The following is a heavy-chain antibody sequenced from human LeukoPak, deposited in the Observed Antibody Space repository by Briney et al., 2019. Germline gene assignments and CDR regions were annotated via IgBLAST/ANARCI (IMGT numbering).Heavy chain of an antibody. CDR1: GGSISSRTYY. V-gene: IGHV4-39*01. J-gene: IGHJ4*02. Sequence: SETLSLTCTVSGGSISSRTYYWGWIRQPPGKGLEWIGSIYYSGSTYYNPSLKSRVSISVDTSKNQFSLKLSSVTAADTAVYYCARRHPIYDSSGYDDYWGQGTLVTVSS. CDR3: ARRHPIYDSSGYDDY. CDR2: IYYSGST. D-gene: IGHD3-22*01.